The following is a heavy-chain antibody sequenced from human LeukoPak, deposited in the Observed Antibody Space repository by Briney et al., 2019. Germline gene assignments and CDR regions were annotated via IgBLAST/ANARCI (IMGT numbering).Heavy chain of an antibody. CDR1: GFTFSSYG. Sequence: PGGSLRLSCAASGFTFSSYGMHWIRQAPGKGLEWVAFIPYDGSNQYYTDSVKGRFTISRDNSKNTLFLQMISLRVEDTAVYYCVKDRFGESPPWGQGTLVTVSS. CDR2: IPYDGSNQ. CDR3: VKDRFGESPP. V-gene: IGHV3-30*02. D-gene: IGHD3-10*01. J-gene: IGHJ5*02.